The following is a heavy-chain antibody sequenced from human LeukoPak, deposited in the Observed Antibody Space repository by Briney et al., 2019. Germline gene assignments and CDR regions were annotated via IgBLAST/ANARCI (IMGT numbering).Heavy chain of an antibody. V-gene: IGHV3-30*04. CDR1: GFTFSSYA. CDR2: ISNDGSNK. Sequence: GGSLRLSCAASGFTFSSYAMHWVRQAPGKGLEWVAVISNDGSNKEYTDPVKGRFTISRDTSKNTLYLQMNSLTDDDTAVYYCAKKWGVGTTTLDYFDYWGQGTLVTVSS. CDR3: AKKWGVGTTTLDYFDY. D-gene: IGHD1-26*01. J-gene: IGHJ4*02.